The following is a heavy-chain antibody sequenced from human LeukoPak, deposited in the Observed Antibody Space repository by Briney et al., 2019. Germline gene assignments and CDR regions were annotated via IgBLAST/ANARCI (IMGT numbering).Heavy chain of an antibody. CDR3: GRASRTLVRGEIGY. CDR2: IKEDGSAK. CDR1: GFTFTDYW. Sequence: GGSLRLSCAASGFTFTDYWMNWVRQAPGKGLEWVANIKEDGSAKFYVDSLKGRFTVSRDNAKNSLYLQMNGLRAEDTAVYYCGRASRTLVRGEIGYWGQGTLVTVSS. V-gene: IGHV3-7*01. D-gene: IGHD3-10*01. J-gene: IGHJ4*02.